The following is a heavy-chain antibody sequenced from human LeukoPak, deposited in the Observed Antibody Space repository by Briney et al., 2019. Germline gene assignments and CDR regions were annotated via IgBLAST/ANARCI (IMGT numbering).Heavy chain of an antibody. V-gene: IGHV1-8*02. J-gene: IGHJ4*02. Sequence: ASVKVSCKASGYTFTSYGISWVRQAPGQGLEWMGWMNPNSGNTGYAQKFQGRVTMTRNTSISTAYMELSSLRSEDTAVYYCARSPQGGIAAAGNLDYWGQGTLVTVSS. CDR1: GYTFTSYG. D-gene: IGHD6-13*01. CDR2: MNPNSGNT. CDR3: ARSPQGGIAAAGNLDY.